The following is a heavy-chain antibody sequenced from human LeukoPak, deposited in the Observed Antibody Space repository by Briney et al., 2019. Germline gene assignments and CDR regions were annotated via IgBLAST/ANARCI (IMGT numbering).Heavy chain of an antibody. Sequence: GGSLRLSCTTSGFTSGDYTMSWFRQAPGKGLEWVGFIRSKAYGATTEYAASVKGRFTISRDGSKSIAYLQMNSLKTEDTAVYYCTREGDSGWPPDYWGQGTLVTVSS. CDR2: IRSKAYGATT. CDR1: GFTSGDYT. V-gene: IGHV3-49*01. CDR3: TREGDSGWPPDY. D-gene: IGHD5-12*01. J-gene: IGHJ4*02.